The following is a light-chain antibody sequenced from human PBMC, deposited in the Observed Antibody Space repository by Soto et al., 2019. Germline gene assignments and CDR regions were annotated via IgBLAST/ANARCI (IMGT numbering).Light chain of an antibody. V-gene: IGLV2-23*02. CDR1: SSDVGSYKL. Sequence: QSALTQPASVSGSPGQSITISCTGTSSDVGSYKLVSWYQQYPGKAPKLIMYEVDKRPSGISHRFSGSKSCNTASLTISWLQAEDEADYYCCSYAGKVFSVFGGGTKLTVL. CDR3: CSYAGKVFSV. CDR2: EVD. J-gene: IGLJ3*02.